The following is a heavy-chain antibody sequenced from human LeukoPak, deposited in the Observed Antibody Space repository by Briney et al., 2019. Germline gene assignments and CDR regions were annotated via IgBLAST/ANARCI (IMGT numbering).Heavy chain of an antibody. CDR1: GGSISSYY. Sequence: ASETLSLTCTVSGGSISSYYWSWIRQPPGKGLEWIGYIYYSGTTKYNPSLKSRVTISVDTSKNQFSLQVSSVTAADTAVYYCAKGGASSVPFDYWGQGALVTVSS. CDR3: AKGGASSVPFDY. D-gene: IGHD6-19*01. J-gene: IGHJ4*02. V-gene: IGHV4-59*01. CDR2: IYYSGTT.